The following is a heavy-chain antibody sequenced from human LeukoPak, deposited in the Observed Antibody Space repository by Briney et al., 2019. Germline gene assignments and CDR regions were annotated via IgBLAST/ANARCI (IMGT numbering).Heavy chain of an antibody. CDR2: IKEDGSEK. CDR1: GFTFSIYW. CDR3: AREWGGSSSGPGYYMDV. V-gene: IGHV3-7*01. D-gene: IGHD6-6*01. J-gene: IGHJ6*03. Sequence: GGSLRLSCVASGFTFSIYWMSWVRQTPGKGLEWVANIKEDGSEKYYVDSVKGRFTISRDNAKKSLYLQMNSLRAEDTAVYYCAREWGGSSSGPGYYMDVWGKGTTVTVSS.